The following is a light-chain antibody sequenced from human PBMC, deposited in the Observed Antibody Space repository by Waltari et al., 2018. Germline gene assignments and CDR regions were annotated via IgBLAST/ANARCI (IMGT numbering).Light chain of an antibody. CDR2: DAS. J-gene: IGKJ4*01. Sequence: ETLLTQPPATLSLFPGERATLSCRASQSVCSYLAWYQQKPVKAPRLLIYDASNRAPGIPAWFSGSESETDFTLTISSRGPEGFAGYCCQQRRNSPPTLGGATNVEIK. CDR3: QQRRNSPPT. V-gene: IGKV3-11*01. CDR1: QSVCSY.